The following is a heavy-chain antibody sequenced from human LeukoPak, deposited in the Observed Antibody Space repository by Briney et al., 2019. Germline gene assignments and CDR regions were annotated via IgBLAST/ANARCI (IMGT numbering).Heavy chain of an antibody. J-gene: IGHJ4*02. CDR3: ARPAGGATEPLYY. CDR2: IYPGDSDT. CDR1: GYSFTNYW. Sequence: GESLKISCKGSGYSFTNYWIVWVRQMPGKGLEWIGIIYPGDSDTRYSPSLQGQVTISADKSISTAYLQWTSLKASDTAIYYCARPAGGATEPLYYWGPGTLVTVSS. D-gene: IGHD1-26*01. V-gene: IGHV5-51*01.